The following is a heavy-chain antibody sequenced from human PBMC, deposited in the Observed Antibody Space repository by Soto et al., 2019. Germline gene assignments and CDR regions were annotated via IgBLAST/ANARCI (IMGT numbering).Heavy chain of an antibody. V-gene: IGHV3-21*01. CDR2: INGRGNYI. D-gene: IGHD1-26*01. Sequence: GGSLRLSCASSGFTFSTYTMNWVRQAPGKGLEWVSSINGRGNYIYYAESVKGRFTISRDNAKNSLYLQMDRLRAEDTALYYCVREDGKVGTNPAFGYWGLGALVTVSS. CDR1: GFTFSTYT. J-gene: IGHJ4*02. CDR3: VREDGKVGTNPAFGY.